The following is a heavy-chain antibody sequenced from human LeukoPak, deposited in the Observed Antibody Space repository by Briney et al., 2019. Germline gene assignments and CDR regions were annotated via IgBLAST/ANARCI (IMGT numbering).Heavy chain of an antibody. CDR3: ARVHVWGSYRLSGPLGY. CDR1: GYAFTSYG. D-gene: IGHD3-16*02. Sequence: ASVKVSCKASGYAFTSYGISWVRQAPGQGLEWMGWISAYNGNTNYAQKLQGRVTMTTDTSTSTAYMELRSLRSDDTAAYYCARVHVWGSYRLSGPLGYWGQGTLVTVSS. V-gene: IGHV1-18*01. J-gene: IGHJ4*02. CDR2: ISAYNGNT.